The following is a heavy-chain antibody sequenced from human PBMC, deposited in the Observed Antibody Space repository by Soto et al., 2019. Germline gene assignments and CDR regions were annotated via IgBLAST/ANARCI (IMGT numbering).Heavy chain of an antibody. D-gene: IGHD3-22*01. V-gene: IGHV4-31*03. Sequence: QVQLQESGPGLVKPSQTLSLTCTVSGGSSTSGGYYWSWIRQHPGKGLEWIGYIYYSGSTYYNPSLKSRVTTSVATSKNQFSLKLSSVTAADTAVYYCARDPRSGYDSSGYYYTGAFDIWGQGTMVTVSS. CDR1: GGSSTSGGYY. CDR2: IYYSGST. J-gene: IGHJ3*02. CDR3: ARDPRSGYDSSGYYYTGAFDI.